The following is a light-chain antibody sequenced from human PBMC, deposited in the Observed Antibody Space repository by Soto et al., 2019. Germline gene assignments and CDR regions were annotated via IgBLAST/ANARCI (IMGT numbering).Light chain of an antibody. CDR3: SSYTSINSYV. CDR1: SSDVGGYNY. J-gene: IGLJ1*01. CDR2: YVS. V-gene: IGLV2-14*03. Sequence: QSALSRPASVSGSHGQSITISCTGTSSDVGGYNYVSWYQQHPGKAPKLMIYYVSHRPSGVSNRFSGSKSGNTASLTISGLQAEDEADYYCSSYTSINSYVFGTGTKLTVL.